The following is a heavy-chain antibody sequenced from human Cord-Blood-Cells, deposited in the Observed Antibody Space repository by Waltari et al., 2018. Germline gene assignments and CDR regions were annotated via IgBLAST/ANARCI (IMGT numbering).Heavy chain of an antibody. CDR2: SIPIFGTA. Sequence: QVQLVQSGAEVKKPGSSVKVSCKASGGTFSRYAITWVRQAPGQGLEWMGGSIPIFGTANYEKKFQGRVTITADESTSTAYMELSSLRSEDTAVYYCARAGLDAFDIWGQGTMVTVSS. CDR3: ARAGLDAFDI. CDR1: GGTFSRYA. J-gene: IGHJ3*02. D-gene: IGHD6-19*01. V-gene: IGHV1-69*01.